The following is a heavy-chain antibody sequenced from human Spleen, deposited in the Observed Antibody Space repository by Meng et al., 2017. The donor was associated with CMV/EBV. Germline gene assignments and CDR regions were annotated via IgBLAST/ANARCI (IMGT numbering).Heavy chain of an antibody. CDR1: GGTFSSYA. CDR2: IIPIFGTA. V-gene: IGHV1-69*05. J-gene: IGHJ6*02. D-gene: IGHD3-10*01. CDR3: AHSKAGGLYGMDV. Sequence: SVKVSCKASGGTFSSYAISWVRQAPGQGLEWMGGIIPIFGTANYAQKFQGRVAMTTDTSTSTAYMELRSLRPDDTAVYYCAHSKAGGLYGMDVWGQGTTVTVSS.